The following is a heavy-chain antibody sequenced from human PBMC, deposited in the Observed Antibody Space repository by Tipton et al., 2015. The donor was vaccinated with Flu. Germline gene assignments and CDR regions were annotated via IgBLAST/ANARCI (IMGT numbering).Heavy chain of an antibody. Sequence: SLRLSCAASGLIVNDNFINWVRQVPGKGLEWVSVIYSGGSTYYAASVKGRFSISRDNSKNVLYLEMNDLRAEDTAVYYCARRAEYYGFWGCFYGLDVWGQGTAVTVSS. CDR1: GLIVNDNF. CDR2: IYSGGST. J-gene: IGHJ6*02. CDR3: ARRAEYYGFWGCFYGLDV. V-gene: IGHV3-53*01. D-gene: IGHD3-3*01.